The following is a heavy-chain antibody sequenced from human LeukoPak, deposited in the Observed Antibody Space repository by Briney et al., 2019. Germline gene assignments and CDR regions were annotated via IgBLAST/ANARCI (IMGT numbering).Heavy chain of an antibody. V-gene: IGHV3-66*01. CDR1: GFTVSRNY. CDR3: ATHPAVGL. CDR2: FYSGGTI. Sequence: GGSLRLSCAASGFTVSRNYMSWVRQAPGKGLEYVSVFYSGGTIYYADSVKGRFTISRDNSKNTLYLQMNSLRAEDTAVYYCATHPAVGLWGQGTLVIVSS. D-gene: IGHD2-15*01. J-gene: IGHJ4*02.